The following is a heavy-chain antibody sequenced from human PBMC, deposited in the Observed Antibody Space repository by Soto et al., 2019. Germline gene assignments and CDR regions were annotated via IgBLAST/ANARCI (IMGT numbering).Heavy chain of an antibody. J-gene: IGHJ6*02. Sequence: GGSLRLSCAASGFTFSSYWMGWVRQAPGKGLEWVANIKQDGSEKYYVDSVKGRFTISRDNAKNSLYLQMNSLRAEDTAVYYCARATIFGVVIDPYYYYGTDVWGQGTTVTVSS. D-gene: IGHD3-3*01. CDR1: GFTFSSYW. CDR3: ARATIFGVVIDPYYYYGTDV. V-gene: IGHV3-7*01. CDR2: IKQDGSEK.